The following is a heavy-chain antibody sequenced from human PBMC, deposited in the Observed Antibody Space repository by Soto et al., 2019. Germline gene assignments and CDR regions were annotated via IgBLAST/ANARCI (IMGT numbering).Heavy chain of an antibody. CDR3: ARWGVAAGTY. V-gene: IGHV3-33*01. CDR2: IWYDGSNK. D-gene: IGHD6-13*01. Sequence: QVQLVESGGGVVQPGRSLRLSCAASGFTFSSYGMHWVRQAPGKGLEWVAVIWYDGSNKYYADSVKGRFTISRDNSKNPLYLQMNRPRAEETAVYYCARWGVAAGTYWGQGTLVTVSS. J-gene: IGHJ4*02. CDR1: GFTFSSYG.